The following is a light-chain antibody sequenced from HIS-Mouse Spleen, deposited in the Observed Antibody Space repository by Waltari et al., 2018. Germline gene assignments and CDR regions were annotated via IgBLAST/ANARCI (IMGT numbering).Light chain of an antibody. CDR2: LGS. J-gene: IGKJ1*01. CDR1: QSLLHSNGYNY. Sequence: DIVMTQSLLSLPVTPGGPACISCRSSQSLLHSNGYNYLDWYLQKPGQSPQPLIYLGSNRASGVPDRFSGSGSGTDFTLKISRVEAEDVGVYYCMQALQTPWTFGQGTKVEIK. CDR3: MQALQTPWT. V-gene: IGKV2-28*01.